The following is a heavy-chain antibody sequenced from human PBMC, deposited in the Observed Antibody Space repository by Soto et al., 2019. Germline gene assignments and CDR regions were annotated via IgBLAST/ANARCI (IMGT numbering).Heavy chain of an antibody. D-gene: IGHD3-10*01. CDR2: IYYGGST. CDR1: GGSISSYY. CDR3: ARSPGVLSSGSYYMYFDY. V-gene: IGHV4-59*01. J-gene: IGHJ4*02. Sequence: SETLSLTCTVSGGSISSYYWSWIRQPPGKGLEWIGYIYYGGSTNYNPSLKSRVTISVDTSKNQFSLKLSSVTAADTAVYYCARSPGVLSSGSYYMYFDYWGQGTLVTVSS.